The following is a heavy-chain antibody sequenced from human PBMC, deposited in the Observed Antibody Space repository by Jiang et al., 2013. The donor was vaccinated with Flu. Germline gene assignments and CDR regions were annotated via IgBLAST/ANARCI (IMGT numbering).Heavy chain of an antibody. D-gene: IGHD2-21*02. CDR1: GGSISSYY. J-gene: IGHJ4*02. CDR2: IYYLGAP. CDR3: ARLLSNTVVTQPYYFDY. V-gene: IGHV4-59*08. Sequence: TVSGGSISSYYWSWIRQPPRKGLECIGYIYYLGAPITTPPSKSRVTISVDSSKNQFSLKLSSVTAADTAVYYCARLLSNTVVTQPYYFDYWGQGTLVTVSS.